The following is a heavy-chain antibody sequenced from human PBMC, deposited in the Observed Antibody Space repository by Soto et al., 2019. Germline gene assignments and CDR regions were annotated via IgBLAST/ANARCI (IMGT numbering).Heavy chain of an antibody. V-gene: IGHV3-33*01. Sequence: QVQLVESGGGVVQPGRSLRLSCAASGFTFSSYGMHWVRQAPGKGLEWVAVIWYDGSNKYYADSVKGRFTISRDNSKNAGNLQMSSVRAEEMAVYYWERDGDYGDYVTNWLDARGQGNLVTVSS. CDR1: GFTFSSYG. CDR2: IWYDGSNK. D-gene: IGHD4-17*01. CDR3: ERDGDYGDYVTNWLDA. J-gene: IGHJ5*02.